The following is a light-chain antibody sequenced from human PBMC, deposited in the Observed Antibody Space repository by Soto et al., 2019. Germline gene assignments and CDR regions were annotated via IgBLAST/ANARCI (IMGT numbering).Light chain of an antibody. CDR1: QSVSSSY. J-gene: IGKJ1*01. CDR2: GAS. V-gene: IGKV3-20*01. CDR3: QQYGSSPPWT. Sequence: EIVLTQSPGTLFLSPGESATLSCSASQSVSSSYLAWYQQKPGQAPRLLIYGASSRATGIPDRFSGSGSGTDFTLTISRLEPEDFAVYYCQQYGSSPPWTVGPGTKVEIK.